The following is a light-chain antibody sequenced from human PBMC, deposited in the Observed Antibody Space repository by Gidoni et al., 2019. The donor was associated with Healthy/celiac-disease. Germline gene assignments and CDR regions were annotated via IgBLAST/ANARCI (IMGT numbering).Light chain of an antibody. CDR2: EDN. J-gene: IGLJ2*01. V-gene: IGLV6-57*01. CDR1: SGTIASNY. Sequence: NFMLTQPHSVSQSPGKKVTISCTRSSGTIASNYVHWYQQRPGSSPTTVIYEDNQRPSGVPDRFSGSIDSSSNSASLTISGLKTEDEADYYCQSYDSSNERVFGGGTKLTVL. CDR3: QSYDSSNERV.